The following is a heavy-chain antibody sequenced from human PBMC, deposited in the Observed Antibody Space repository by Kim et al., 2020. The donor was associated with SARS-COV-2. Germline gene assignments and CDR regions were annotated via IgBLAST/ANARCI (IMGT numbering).Heavy chain of an antibody. V-gene: IGHV3-33*06. CDR2: IWYDGSNK. D-gene: IGHD6-13*01. J-gene: IGHJ6*02. CDR3: AKDEWYSSNWPIYYYYGMDV. CDR1: GFTFSSYG. Sequence: GGSLRLSCAASGFTFSSYGMHWVRQAPGKGLEWVAVIWYDGSNKYYADSVKGRFTISRDNSKNTLYLQMNSLRAEDTAVYYCAKDEWYSSNWPIYYYYGMDVWGQGTTVTVSS.